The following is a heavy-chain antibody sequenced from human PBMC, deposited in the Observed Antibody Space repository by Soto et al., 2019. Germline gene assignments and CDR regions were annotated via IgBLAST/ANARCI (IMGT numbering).Heavy chain of an antibody. CDR3: ARGRGGSYGGNSAHFDI. V-gene: IGHV3-33*01. D-gene: IGHD4-17*01. CDR2: IWYDGSKK. CDR1: GFTFSGFG. J-gene: IGHJ3*02. Sequence: ESGGGVVQPGTSLRLSCEASGFTFSGFGMHWVRQAPGKGLEWVAVIWYDGSKKYYADCVKGRFTISRDNSKNELYLQMNSLRAEDTAVYYCARGRGGSYGGNSAHFDIWGQGTLVTVSS.